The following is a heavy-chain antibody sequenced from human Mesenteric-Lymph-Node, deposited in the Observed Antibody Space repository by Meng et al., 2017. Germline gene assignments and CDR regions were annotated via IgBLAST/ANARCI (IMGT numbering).Heavy chain of an antibody. J-gene: IGHJ5*02. D-gene: IGHD4-17*01. V-gene: IGHV1-2*02. CDR2: INPNSGGT. Sequence: QGELGQSGAEVKKPGAPVKVSCKASGYTFTGYYMHWVRQAPGQGLEWMGWINPNSGGTNYAQKFQGRVTMTRDTSMSTAYMELSRLRSDDTAVYYCARGSNCGDYWFDPWGQGTLVTVSS. CDR1: GYTFTGYY. CDR3: ARGSNCGDYWFDP.